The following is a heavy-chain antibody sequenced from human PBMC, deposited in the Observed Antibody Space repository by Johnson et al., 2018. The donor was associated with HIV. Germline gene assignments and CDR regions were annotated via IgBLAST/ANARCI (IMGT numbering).Heavy chain of an antibody. V-gene: IGHV3-30-3*01. CDR2: ISYDGSNK. Sequence: QVQLVESGGGVVQPGRSLRLSCAASGFTFSSYAMHWVRQAPGKGLAWVAVISYDGSNKYYADSVKGRFPISRDNSKNTLYLQMNSLRAEDTAVYDCARVATRGRSYPGDAFDIWGQGTMVTVSS. J-gene: IGHJ3*02. CDR3: ARVATRGRSYPGDAFDI. CDR1: GFTFSSYA. D-gene: IGHD1-26*01.